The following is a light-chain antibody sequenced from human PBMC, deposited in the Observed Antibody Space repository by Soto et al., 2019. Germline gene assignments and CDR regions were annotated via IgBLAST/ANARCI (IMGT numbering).Light chain of an antibody. J-gene: IGLJ1*01. CDR2: GVN. CDR1: VSDVGGYDS. Sequence: QSVRTQPASVSGSPGQSITISCTGTVSDVGGYDSVSWYQQHPGRAPKLIIYGVNNRPSGVSNRFSASKSADTASLTISGLQAEDEANYYCCSYTTSTTYVFGTGTKAPS. V-gene: IGLV2-14*03. CDR3: CSYTTSTTYV.